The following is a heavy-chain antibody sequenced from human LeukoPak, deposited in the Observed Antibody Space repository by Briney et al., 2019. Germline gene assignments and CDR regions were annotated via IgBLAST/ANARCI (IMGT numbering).Heavy chain of an antibody. CDR2: IIPIFGTA. CDR1: GGTFSSYA. CDR3: ARGLELGEEGYYFDY. V-gene: IGHV1-69*05. Sequence: SVKVSCKASGGTFSSYAISWVRQAPGQGLEWMGRIIPIFGTANYAQKFQGRVTITTDESTSTAYMELRSLRSEDTAVYYCARGLELGEEGYYFDYWGQGTLVTVSS. J-gene: IGHJ4*02. D-gene: IGHD1-7*01.